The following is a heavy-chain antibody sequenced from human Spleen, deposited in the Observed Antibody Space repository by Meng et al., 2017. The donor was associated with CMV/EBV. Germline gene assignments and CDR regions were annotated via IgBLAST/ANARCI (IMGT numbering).Heavy chain of an antibody. D-gene: IGHD3-10*01. CDR1: GFIFDDDG. CDR2: INWNGGST. Sequence: VSCEASGFIFDDDGMSWVRQAPGKGLEWVAGINWNGGSTGYADSVKGRFTISSDNAKNSLYLQMNSLRAEDTALYYCARGIGGSGSAWGQGTLVTVSS. V-gene: IGHV3-20*04. CDR3: ARGIGGSGSA. J-gene: IGHJ5*02.